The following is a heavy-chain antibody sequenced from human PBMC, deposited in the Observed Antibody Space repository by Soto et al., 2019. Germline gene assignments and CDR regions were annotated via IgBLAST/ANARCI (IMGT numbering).Heavy chain of an antibody. V-gene: IGHV1-2*04. Sequence: AASVKVSCKETGYNFTGYYMHWVRQAPGQGLEWMGWINPNSGGTNYAQKFQGWVTMTRDTSISTAYMELSRLRSDDTAVYYCARDNHGVPAAPRDYYYGMDVWGQDTTVTVS. CDR1: GYNFTGYY. CDR2: INPNSGGT. J-gene: IGHJ6*02. CDR3: ARDNHGVPAAPRDYYYGMDV. D-gene: IGHD2-2*01.